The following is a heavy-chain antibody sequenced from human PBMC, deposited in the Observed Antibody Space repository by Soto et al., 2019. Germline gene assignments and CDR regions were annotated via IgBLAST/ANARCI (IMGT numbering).Heavy chain of an antibody. CDR3: ARDSSDMVRGVILTTTFAY. CDR2: INAGNGNT. V-gene: IGHV1-3*01. Sequence: ASVKVSCKASGYTFTSYAMHWVRQAPGQRLEWMGWINAGNGNTKYSQKFQGRVTITRDTSASTAYMELSSLRSEDTAVYYCARDSSDMVRGVILTTTFAYWGQGTLVTVSS. J-gene: IGHJ4*02. D-gene: IGHD3-10*01. CDR1: GYTFTSYA.